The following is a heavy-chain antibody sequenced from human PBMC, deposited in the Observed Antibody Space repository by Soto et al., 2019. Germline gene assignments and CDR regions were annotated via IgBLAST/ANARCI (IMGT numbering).Heavy chain of an antibody. J-gene: IGHJ4*02. V-gene: IGHV1-69*02. CDR3: ARTYYYDSSGYDIEFDY. CDR2: IIPILGIA. D-gene: IGHD3-22*01. Sequence: QVQLVQSGAEVKKPGSSVKVSCKASGGTFSSYTISWVRQAPGQGLEWMGRIIPILGIANYAQKFQGRVTITADKSTSKAYMELSSLRSEDTAVYYCARTYYYDSSGYDIEFDYWGQGTLVTVSS. CDR1: GGTFSSYT.